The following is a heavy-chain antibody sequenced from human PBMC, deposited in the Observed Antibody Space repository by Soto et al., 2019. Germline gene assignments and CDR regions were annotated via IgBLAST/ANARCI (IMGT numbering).Heavy chain of an antibody. J-gene: IGHJ5*02. CDR2: ISGYNGYT. CDR3: ARVGYYYGSGSYLFDP. D-gene: IGHD3-10*01. Sequence: QVQLVQSGGEVKKPGASVKVSCKASGYTFTSHSISWVRRAPGEGLEWVGWISGYNGYTNYAQNFKGRVTMTTDASPSTASMELRSLRPDGTAVYYCARVGYYYGSGSYLFDPWGQGTLVTVSS. CDR1: GYTFTSHS. V-gene: IGHV1-18*01.